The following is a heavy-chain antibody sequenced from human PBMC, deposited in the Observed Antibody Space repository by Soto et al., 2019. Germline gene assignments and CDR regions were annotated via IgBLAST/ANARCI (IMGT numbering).Heavy chain of an antibody. J-gene: IGHJ3*02. Sequence: PGGSLRLSCAASGFTFSSYAMHWVRQAPGKGLEWVAVISYDGSNKYYADSVKGRFTISRDNSKNTLYLQMNSLRAEDTAVYYCASDYCSGGSCYGAFDIWGQGTMVTVSS. V-gene: IGHV3-30-3*01. D-gene: IGHD2-15*01. CDR1: GFTFSSYA. CDR2: ISYDGSNK. CDR3: ASDYCSGGSCYGAFDI.